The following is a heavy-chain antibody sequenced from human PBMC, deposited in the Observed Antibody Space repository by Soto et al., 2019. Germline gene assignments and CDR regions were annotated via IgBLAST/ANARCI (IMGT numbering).Heavy chain of an antibody. D-gene: IGHD1-26*01. J-gene: IGHJ3*02. CDR2: IYHSGST. CDR3: ARDMDSEHYSYAFDI. V-gene: IGHV4-4*02. CDR1: GGSISSSNW. Sequence: QVQLQESGPGLVKPSGTLSLTCAVSGGSISSSNWWSWVRQPPGKGLEWIGEIYHSGSTNYNPSLKSRVTISVDKSKNQFALKLSSVTAADTAVFYCARDMDSEHYSYAFDIWGQGTMVTVSS.